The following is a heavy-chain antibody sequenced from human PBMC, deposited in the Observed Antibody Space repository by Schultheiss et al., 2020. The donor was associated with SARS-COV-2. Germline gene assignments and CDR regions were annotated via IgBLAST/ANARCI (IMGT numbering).Heavy chain of an antibody. D-gene: IGHD3-22*01. CDR1: GGSISSYY. J-gene: IGHJ4*02. V-gene: IGHV4-34*01. CDR3: ARGPYYYDPYYFDY. Sequence: SETLSLTCTVSGGSISSYYWSWIRQPPGKGLEWIGEINHSGSTYYNPSLKSRVTISVDTSKNQFSLKLSSVTAADTAVYYCARGPYYYDPYYFDYWGQGTLVTVSS. CDR2: INHSGST.